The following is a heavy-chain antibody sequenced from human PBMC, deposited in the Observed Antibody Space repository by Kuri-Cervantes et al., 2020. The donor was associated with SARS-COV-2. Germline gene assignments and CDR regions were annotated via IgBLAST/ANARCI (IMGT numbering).Heavy chain of an antibody. CDR1: GGSFSSYV. Sequence: SVKVSCKASGGSFSSYVINWVRQAPGQGLEWMGGIIPIFGTANYAQRFQGRLTITADRSTSTIYMQLSSLRSEDTAIYYCARSTPFRRLVVISQGGAFDIWGQGTMVTVSS. V-gene: IGHV1-69*06. CDR2: IIPIFGTA. D-gene: IGHD3-22*01. J-gene: IGHJ3*02. CDR3: ARSTPFRRLVVISQGGAFDI.